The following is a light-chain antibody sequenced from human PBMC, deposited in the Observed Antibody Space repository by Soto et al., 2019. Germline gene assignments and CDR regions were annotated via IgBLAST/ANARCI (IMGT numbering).Light chain of an antibody. Sequence: EIVLTQSPGTLSLSPGERATLSCRASQSVSSSYSAWYQQKPGQAPRLLIYGASSRATGIPDRFSGSGSGTDFTLTISRLETEDFAVYYCQQYGSSPETFGQGTKVDIK. V-gene: IGKV3-20*01. CDR2: GAS. CDR3: QQYGSSPET. CDR1: QSVSSSY. J-gene: IGKJ1*01.